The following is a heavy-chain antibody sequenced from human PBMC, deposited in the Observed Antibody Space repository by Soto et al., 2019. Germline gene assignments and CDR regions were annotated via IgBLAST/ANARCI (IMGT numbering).Heavy chain of an antibody. D-gene: IGHD6-13*01. Sequence: SETLSLTCTVSGGSITSYYWSWIRQPPGKGLEWIGYIYYRGNSNYNPSLKSRVTILVDTSKNQLSLKLSSVTAADTAVYYCARSSASWYSGAFDIWGQGTMVIVSS. CDR1: GGSITSYY. CDR3: ARSSASWYSGAFDI. J-gene: IGHJ3*02. V-gene: IGHV4-59*01. CDR2: IYYRGNS.